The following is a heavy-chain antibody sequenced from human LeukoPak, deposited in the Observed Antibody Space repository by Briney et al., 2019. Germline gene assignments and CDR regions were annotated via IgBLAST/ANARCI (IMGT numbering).Heavy chain of an antibody. Sequence: ASVNVSCKASGGTFSSYAIIWVRQAPGQGLEWMGGINPIFGTANYEQKFQGRVTINTDDSTSTAYTELTSLRPENTAVYYCARRASITIFGVVEYCFHPWGQGTLVTVSS. V-gene: IGHV1-69*05. D-gene: IGHD3-3*01. CDR3: ARRASITIFGVVEYCFHP. CDR2: INPIFGTA. J-gene: IGHJ5*02. CDR1: GGTFSSYA.